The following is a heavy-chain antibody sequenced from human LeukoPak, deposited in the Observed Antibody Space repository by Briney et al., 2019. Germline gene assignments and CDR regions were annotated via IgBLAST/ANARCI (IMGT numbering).Heavy chain of an antibody. Sequence: SETLSLTCTVSGGSISSGSYYWSWIRQPAGKGLEWIGRIYTSGSTNYNPSLKSRVTISVDTSKNQFSLKLSSVTAADTAVYYCARHHLSWVTYPYYFDYWGQGTLVTVSS. CDR3: ARHHLSWVTYPYYFDY. CDR2: IYTSGST. D-gene: IGHD2-21*02. CDR1: GGSISSGSYY. J-gene: IGHJ4*02. V-gene: IGHV4-61*02.